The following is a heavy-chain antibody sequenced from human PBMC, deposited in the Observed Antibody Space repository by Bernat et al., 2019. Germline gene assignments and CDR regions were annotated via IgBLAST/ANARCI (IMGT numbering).Heavy chain of an antibody. CDR2: INERGNTK. J-gene: IGHJ6*01. CDR1: GFPLRDYW. CDR3: ARGKDAVVKGGAEERHYCYGLDV. D-gene: IGHD2-15*01. Sequence: EVQLVESGGGLVQPGGSLRLSCGASGFPLRDYWMTWFRQAPGKGLGWVAYINERGNTKDYVESVGGKCTVTMDNDKNELKWHRDRMSVANEDEYDYARGKDAVVKGGAEERHYCYGLDVWGEGAAVTVSS. V-gene: IGHV3-7*01.